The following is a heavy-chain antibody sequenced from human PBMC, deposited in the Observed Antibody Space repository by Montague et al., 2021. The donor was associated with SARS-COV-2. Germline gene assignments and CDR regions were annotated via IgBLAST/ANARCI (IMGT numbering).Heavy chain of an antibody. CDR2: ISRSSGSI. Sequence: SRRLSWSASGFTFGDYAMHWVRQAPGKGLEWVSGISRSSGSICYADSVKGRFTISRDNAKNSLYLQMNSLRVEDTAVYYCAGDASVWFSGRWFDPWGQGTLVTVSS. D-gene: IGHD1-26*01. J-gene: IGHJ5*02. CDR1: GFTFGDYA. CDR3: AGDASVWFSGRWFDP. V-gene: IGHV3-9*01.